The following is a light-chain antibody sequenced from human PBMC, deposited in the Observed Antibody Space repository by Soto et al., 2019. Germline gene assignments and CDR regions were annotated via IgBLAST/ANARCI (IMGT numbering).Light chain of an antibody. CDR2: SNN. V-gene: IGLV1-44*01. Sequence: QPVLTQPPSASGTPGQRVTISCSGSSSNIGSKTVNWYQQLPGTAPKLLIYSNNQRPSGVPDRFSGSKSGTSASLAISGLQSEDEADYYCAAWDGSLNGVVFGGGTKLTVL. CDR1: SSNIGSKT. CDR3: AAWDGSLNGVV. J-gene: IGLJ2*01.